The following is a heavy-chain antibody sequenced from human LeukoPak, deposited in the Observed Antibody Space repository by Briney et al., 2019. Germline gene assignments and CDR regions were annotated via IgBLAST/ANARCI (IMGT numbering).Heavy chain of an antibody. V-gene: IGHV3-48*03. J-gene: IGHJ6*03. CDR3: AKTSLSDPSGHYYYMDV. D-gene: IGHD3-3*01. Sequence: GGSLRLSCVASGFTFSSYEMDWVRQAPGKGLEWVSYISSSGSTIYYADSVKGRFTISRDNSQNTVSLQLNNLRIEDTALYYCAKTSLSDPSGHYYYMDVWGKGTTVTVSS. CDR2: ISSSGSTI. CDR1: GFTFSSYE.